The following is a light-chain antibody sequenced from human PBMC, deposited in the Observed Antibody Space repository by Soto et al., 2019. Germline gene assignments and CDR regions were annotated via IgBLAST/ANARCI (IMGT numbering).Light chain of an antibody. CDR2: DAS. J-gene: IGKJ5*01. CDR1: QSVSSY. Sequence: DIALTQSQAPLSVSPGARATLSCRGSQSVSSYLAWYQQKPGQAPRLLIYDASNRATGIPARFSGSGCGTDFTLPISSLEPEDLSVYYCQQRSNWPSVTFGQGTRLEI. CDR3: QQRSNWPSVT. V-gene: IGKV3-11*01.